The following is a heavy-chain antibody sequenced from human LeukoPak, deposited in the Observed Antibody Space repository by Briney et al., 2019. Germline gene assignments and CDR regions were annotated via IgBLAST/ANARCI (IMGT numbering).Heavy chain of an antibody. Sequence: GGSLRLSCAASGFTFSSYSMNWVRQAPGKGLEWVSSISSSSSYINYADSVKGRFTISRDNAKNSLYLQMNSLRAEDTAVYYCARDGTMVRGVIPRFDYWGQGTLVTVSS. CDR2: ISSSSSYI. D-gene: IGHD3-10*01. V-gene: IGHV3-21*01. J-gene: IGHJ4*02. CDR1: GFTFSSYS. CDR3: ARDGTMVRGVIPRFDY.